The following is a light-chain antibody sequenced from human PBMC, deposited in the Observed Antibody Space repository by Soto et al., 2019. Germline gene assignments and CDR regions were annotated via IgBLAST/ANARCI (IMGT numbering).Light chain of an antibody. V-gene: IGKV1-39*01. Sequence: DIHMTQSPSSLSASVGDTVTITCRASQSISIYLNWYQLKPGKAPNLLMYGASYLKSGVPTRFSGSGSGTDFTPTISSLQPEDFAIYYCQQTYTTPEITCGQGTRLEIK. J-gene: IGKJ5*01. CDR2: GAS. CDR1: QSISIY. CDR3: QQTYTTPEIT.